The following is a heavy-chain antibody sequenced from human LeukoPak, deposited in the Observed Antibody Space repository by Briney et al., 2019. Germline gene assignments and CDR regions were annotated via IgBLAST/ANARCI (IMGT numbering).Heavy chain of an antibody. CDR1: GFTFSSYA. CDR2: IRYDGSNK. D-gene: IGHD2-2*01. V-gene: IGHV3-30*02. J-gene: IGHJ6*03. Sequence: PGGSLRLSCAASGFTFSSYAMSWVRQAPGKGLEWVAFIRYDGSNKYYADSVKGRFTISRDNSKNTLYLQMNSLRAEDTAVYYCAKVITIVVVPAATPYYMDVWGKGTTVTVSS. CDR3: AKVITIVVVPAATPYYMDV.